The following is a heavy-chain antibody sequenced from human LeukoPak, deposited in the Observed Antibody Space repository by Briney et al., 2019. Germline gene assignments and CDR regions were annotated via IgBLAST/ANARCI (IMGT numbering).Heavy chain of an antibody. J-gene: IGHJ3*02. Sequence: SETLSLTCAVYGGSFSGYYWSWIRQPPGKGLEWIGEINHSGSTNYNPSLKSRVTISVDTSKNQFSLKLSSVTAADMAVYYCARHYYDSSGYYGTFDIWGQGTMVTVSS. CDR2: INHSGST. CDR1: GGSFSGYY. V-gene: IGHV4-34*01. CDR3: ARHYYDSSGYYGTFDI. D-gene: IGHD3-22*01.